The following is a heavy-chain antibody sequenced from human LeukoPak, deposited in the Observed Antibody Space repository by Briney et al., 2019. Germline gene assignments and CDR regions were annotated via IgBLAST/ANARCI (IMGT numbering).Heavy chain of an antibody. J-gene: IGHJ4*02. D-gene: IGHD6-19*01. CDR2: ISGSGGST. V-gene: IGHV3-23*01. CDR3: AKDLSQWLVPHYFDY. Sequence: GGSLRLSCAASGFTFSSYAMSWVRQAPGKGLEWVSAISGSGGSTYYADPVKGRFTISRDNSKNTLYLQMNSLRAEDTAVYYCAKDLSQWLVPHYFDYWGQGTLVTVSS. CDR1: GFTFSSYA.